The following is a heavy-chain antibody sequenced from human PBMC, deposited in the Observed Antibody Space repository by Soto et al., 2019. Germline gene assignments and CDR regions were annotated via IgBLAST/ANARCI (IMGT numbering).Heavy chain of an antibody. CDR1: GGTFSSYT. D-gene: IGHD2-2*01. CDR3: AREGESIAAMSQEYYYYYYMDV. J-gene: IGHJ6*03. V-gene: IGHV1-69*04. Sequence: GASVKVSCKASGGTFSSYTISWVRQAPGQGLEWMGRIIPILGIANYAQKFQGRVTITADKSTSTAYMELSSLRSEDTAVYYCAREGESIAAMSQEYYYYYYMDVWGKGTTITVSS. CDR2: IIPILGIA.